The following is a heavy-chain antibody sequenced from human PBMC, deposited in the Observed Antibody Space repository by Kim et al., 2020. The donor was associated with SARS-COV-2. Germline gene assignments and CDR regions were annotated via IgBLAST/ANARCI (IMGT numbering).Heavy chain of an antibody. CDR3: ARIDYVWGSYRYTSGIEDY. CDR2: ISSSGSTI. CDR1: GFTFSDYY. D-gene: IGHD3-16*02. J-gene: IGHJ4*02. V-gene: IGHV3-11*01. Sequence: GGSLRLSCAASGFTFSDYYMSWIRQAPGKGLEWVSYISSSGSTIYYADSVKGRFTISRDNAKNSLYLQMNSLRAEDTAVYYCARIDYVWGSYRYTSGIEDYWGQGTLVTVSS.